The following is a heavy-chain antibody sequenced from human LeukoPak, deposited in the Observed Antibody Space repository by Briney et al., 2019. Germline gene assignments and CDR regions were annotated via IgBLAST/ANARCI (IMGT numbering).Heavy chain of an antibody. CDR2: INPNSGDT. Sequence: ASVKVSCKASGYTFTDYYMHWVRQAPGQGLEWMGWINPNSGDTYYAQKFQGRVTMTRDTSISTAYMELSRLRSDDTTFYYCARPTLQTLGAWGQGTLVTVSS. D-gene: IGHD3-10*01. V-gene: IGHV1-2*02. J-gene: IGHJ5*02. CDR1: GYTFTDYY. CDR3: ARPTLQTLGA.